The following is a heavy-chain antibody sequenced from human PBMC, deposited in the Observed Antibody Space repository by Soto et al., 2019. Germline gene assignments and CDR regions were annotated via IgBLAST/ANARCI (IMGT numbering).Heavy chain of an antibody. V-gene: IGHV4-31*03. CDR2: IYYSGSP. J-gene: IGHJ4*02. CDR3: ARVRENYFDY. CDR1: GDSDTSDSCR. Sequence: QMQLQESGPGLVKPLQTLSLTCTVSGDSDTSDSCRWSWIRQHPGKGLEWIGYIYYSGSPYYNPSLKSRATISVDTSKNQFSLRLTSVSGADSAVYYCARVRENYFDYWGQGILVTVSS.